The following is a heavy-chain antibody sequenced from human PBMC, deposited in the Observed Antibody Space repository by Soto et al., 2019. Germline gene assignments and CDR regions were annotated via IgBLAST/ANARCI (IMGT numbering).Heavy chain of an antibody. J-gene: IGHJ6*02. D-gene: IGHD1-1*01. CDR3: AKGENDRNYYGMDV. V-gene: IGHV3-23*01. CDR1: GFTFSSYA. CDR2: ISGSGGST. Sequence: GGSLRLSCAASGFTFSSYAMSWVRQAPGKGLEWVSAISGSGGSTYYADSVKGRFTISRDNSKNTLYLQMNSLRAEDTAVYYCAKGENDRNYYGMDVWGQGTTVTVSS.